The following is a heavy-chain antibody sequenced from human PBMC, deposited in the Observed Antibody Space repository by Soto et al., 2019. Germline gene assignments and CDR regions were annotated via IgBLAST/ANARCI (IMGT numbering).Heavy chain of an antibody. CDR2: FIPVYRTL. D-gene: IGHD3-3*01. Sequence: ASVKVSCKASGGSFGKSAINWVRQTPGQGLEWLGGFIPVYRTLNYAQKFQGRVTITADESTGTAYMTLSSLASDDTAVYYCATGVIWIGYFTVDSWGQGTRVTVYS. CDR1: GGSFGKSA. V-gene: IGHV1-69*13. CDR3: ATGVIWIGYFTVDS. J-gene: IGHJ4*02.